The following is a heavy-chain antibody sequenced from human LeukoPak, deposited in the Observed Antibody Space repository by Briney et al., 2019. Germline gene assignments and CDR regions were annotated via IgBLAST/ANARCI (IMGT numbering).Heavy chain of an antibody. CDR3: ARLYSSGDGYYFDY. D-gene: IGHD6-19*01. CDR2: ISGSGGST. Sequence: GGSLRLSCAASGFTFSSYGMSWVRQAPGKGLEWVSAISGSGGSTYYADSVKGRFTISRDNSKNTLYLQMNSLRAEDTAVYYCARLYSSGDGYYFDYWGQGTLVTVSS. CDR1: GFTFSSYG. V-gene: IGHV3-23*01. J-gene: IGHJ4*02.